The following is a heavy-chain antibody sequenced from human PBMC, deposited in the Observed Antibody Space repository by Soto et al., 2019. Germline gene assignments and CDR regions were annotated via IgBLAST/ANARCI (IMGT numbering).Heavy chain of an antibody. CDR2: IKQDGSKK. D-gene: IGHD6-13*01. Sequence: EVQLEESGGGLVQPGGSLRLSCAASGFTLSMYWMTWVRQAPGRGLEWVANIKQDGSKKSYVDSVRGRFTISRDNVRNSLYLQMDSLRAEDTALYYCARDVSPGSSSLYLDAFDIWGQGTMVIVSS. J-gene: IGHJ3*02. CDR3: ARDVSPGSSSLYLDAFDI. CDR1: GFTLSMYW. V-gene: IGHV3-7*05.